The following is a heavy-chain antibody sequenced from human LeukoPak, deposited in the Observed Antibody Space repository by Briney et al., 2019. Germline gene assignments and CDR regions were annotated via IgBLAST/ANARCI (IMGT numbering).Heavy chain of an antibody. Sequence: GGSLRLSCAASGFTFSSYEMNWVRQAPGKGLEWVSYISSSGSTIYYADSVKVRFTISRDNAKNSLYLQMNSLRVEDTAVFYCAKVAKYYYGSETYYFFEHWGQGTPVTASS. CDR2: ISSSGSTI. J-gene: IGHJ4*02. V-gene: IGHV3-48*03. D-gene: IGHD3-10*01. CDR3: AKVAKYYYGSETYYFFEH. CDR1: GFTFSSYE.